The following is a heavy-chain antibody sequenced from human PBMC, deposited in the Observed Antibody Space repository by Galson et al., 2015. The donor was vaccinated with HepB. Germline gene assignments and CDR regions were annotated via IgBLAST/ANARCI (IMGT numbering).Heavy chain of an antibody. CDR2: INAGNGNT. V-gene: IGHV1-3*01. Sequence: SVKVSCKASGYTFTSYAMHWVRQAPGQRLEWMGWINAGNGNTKYSQKFQGRVTITRDTSASTACMELSSLRSEDTAVYYCARAGYLSRRYYYYGMDVWGQGTTVTVSS. J-gene: IGHJ6*02. D-gene: IGHD6-13*01. CDR1: GYTFTSYA. CDR3: ARAGYLSRRYYYYGMDV.